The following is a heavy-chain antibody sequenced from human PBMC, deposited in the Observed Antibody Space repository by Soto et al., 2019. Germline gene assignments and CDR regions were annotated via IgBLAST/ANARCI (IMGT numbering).Heavy chain of an antibody. V-gene: IGHV1-3*01. D-gene: IGHD6-19*01. Sequence: GASVKVSCKASGYTFTSYAMHWVRQAPGQRLEWMGWINAGNGNTKYSQKFQGRVTITRDTSASTAYMELSSLRSEDTAVYYCARGSLGIAVAVYFDYWGQGTLVTVSS. J-gene: IGHJ4*02. CDR3: ARGSLGIAVAVYFDY. CDR2: INAGNGNT. CDR1: GYTFTSYA.